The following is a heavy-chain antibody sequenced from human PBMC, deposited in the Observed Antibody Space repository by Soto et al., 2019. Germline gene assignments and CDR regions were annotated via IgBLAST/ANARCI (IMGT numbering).Heavy chain of an antibody. Sequence: SETLSLTCTVSGGSIRSGGYYWSWVRQNPRRGLEWIGNIYYSGNTYYNPSLKSRLTISVDTSKNQFSLNLSSVTAADTAVYYCARDRLMATAGTARHYFGLDVWGQGTAVTVSS. CDR3: ARDRLMATAGTARHYFGLDV. CDR2: IYYSGNT. CDR1: GGSIRSGGYY. V-gene: IGHV4-31*03. D-gene: IGHD5-18*01. J-gene: IGHJ6*02.